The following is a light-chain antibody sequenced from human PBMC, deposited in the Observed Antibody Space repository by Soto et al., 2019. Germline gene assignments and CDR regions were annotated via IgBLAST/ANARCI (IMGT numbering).Light chain of an antibody. CDR2: DAS. CDR3: QQRSNWPRLT. Sequence: EIFLTQAPSTLSLSPVERATLSCRASQSVSSYLAWYQQKPGQAPRLLIYDASNRATGIPARFSGSGSGTDFTLTISSLEPEDFAVYYCQQRSNWPRLTFGGGTKVDI. CDR1: QSVSSY. V-gene: IGKV3-11*01. J-gene: IGKJ4*01.